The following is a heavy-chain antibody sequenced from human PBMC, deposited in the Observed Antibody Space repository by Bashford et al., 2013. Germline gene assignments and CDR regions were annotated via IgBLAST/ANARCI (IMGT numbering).Heavy chain of an antibody. CDR3: ARDSLTGRYGMDV. J-gene: IGHJ6*02. CDR1: GGSFSGYH. CDR2: IHYTGSP. Sequence: SETLSLTCTVSGGSFSGYHWAWIRQSPGKGLEFIGCIHYTGSPSYNPSLKSRITISLDTSKNQFSLRVNSVTAADTAVYFCARDSLTGRYGMDVVGAKGPRSPSP. V-gene: IGHV4-59*01. D-gene: IGHD3-9*01.